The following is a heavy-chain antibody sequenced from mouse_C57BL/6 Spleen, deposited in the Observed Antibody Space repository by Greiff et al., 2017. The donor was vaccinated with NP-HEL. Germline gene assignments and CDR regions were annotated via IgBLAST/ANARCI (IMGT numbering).Heavy chain of an antibody. V-gene: IGHV1-52*01. CDR1: GYTFTSYW. Sequence: QVQLQQPGAELVRPGSSVKLSCKASGYTFTSYWMHWVKQRPIQGLEWIGNIDPSDSDTHYTQKFKDKATLTVDKSSSTAYMQLSSLTSEDSAVYYCARSLSTEALYYWGQGTTLTVSS. D-gene: IGHD4-1*02. CDR2: IDPSDSDT. CDR3: ARSLSTEALYY. J-gene: IGHJ2*01.